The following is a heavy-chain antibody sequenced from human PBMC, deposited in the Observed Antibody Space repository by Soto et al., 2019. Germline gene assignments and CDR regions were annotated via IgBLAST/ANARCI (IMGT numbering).Heavy chain of an antibody. Sequence: GGSLRLSCAASGFTFSSYAMSWVRQAPGKGLEWVSAISGSGGSTYYADSVKGRFTISRDNSKNTLYLQMNSLRAEDTAVYYCAKDRGLFLEWLLYDYYYYMDVWGKGTTVTVSS. CDR2: ISGSGGST. D-gene: IGHD3-3*01. CDR3: AKDRGLFLEWLLYDYYYYMDV. J-gene: IGHJ6*03. V-gene: IGHV3-23*01. CDR1: GFTFSSYA.